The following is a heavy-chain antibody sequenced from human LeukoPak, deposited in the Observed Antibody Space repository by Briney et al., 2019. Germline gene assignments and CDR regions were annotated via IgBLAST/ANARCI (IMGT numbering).Heavy chain of an antibody. D-gene: IGHD4-17*01. J-gene: IGHJ5*01. CDR1: GFTFSSYA. V-gene: IGHV3-23*01. Sequence: PGGSLRLSCVASGFTFSSYAMNWVRQAPGKGLEWVSGITGSGGSTYYADSVKGRFTISRDNSKNTLYLQMNSRGAKGPAGIYCGKDRGDNAARSRFGPWGQGTLVTVSS. CDR2: ITGSGGST. CDR3: GKDRGDNAARSRFGP.